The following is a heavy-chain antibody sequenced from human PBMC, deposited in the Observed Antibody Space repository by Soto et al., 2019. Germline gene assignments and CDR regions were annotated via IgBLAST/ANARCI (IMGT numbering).Heavy chain of an antibody. Sequence: GGSLRLSCAASGFTFSDYYMSWIRQAPGKGLEWVSYISSSSSYTNYADSVKGRFTISRDNAKNSLYLQMNSLRAEDTAVYYCARNQKPDNWNYEGPEYYYYYYGMDVWGQGTTVTVSS. CDR3: ARNQKPDNWNYEGPEYYYYYYGMDV. CDR1: GFTFSDYY. D-gene: IGHD1-7*01. J-gene: IGHJ6*02. V-gene: IGHV3-11*06. CDR2: ISSSSSYT.